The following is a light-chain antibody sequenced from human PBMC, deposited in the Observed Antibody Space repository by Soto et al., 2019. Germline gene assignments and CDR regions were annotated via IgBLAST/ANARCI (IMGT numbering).Light chain of an antibody. CDR3: QHYNNWPLT. J-gene: IGKJ4*01. CDR1: QSVSTK. V-gene: IGKV3-15*01. Sequence: EIVMTQSPATLSVSPGERATLSCRASQSVSTKLAWYKQKPGQAPRLLIYGASTRATGIPARFSGSRSGREFTLTISSLQYEDFAVYYCQHYNNWPLTFGGGTKVDIK. CDR2: GAS.